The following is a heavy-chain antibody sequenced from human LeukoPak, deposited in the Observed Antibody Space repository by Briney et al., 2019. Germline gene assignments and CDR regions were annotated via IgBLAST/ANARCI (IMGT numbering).Heavy chain of an antibody. CDR1: GFTFNSFW. CDR3: ATVIEY. Sequence: GGSLRLSCAASGFTFNSFWMHWVRQVPGKGLVWVSGINNDGTATYYADSVKGRFTISRDNAKNTVYLQMNGLRAEDTTVYYCATVIEYWGQGTLVTVSS. D-gene: IGHD2-21*01. V-gene: IGHV3-74*01. CDR2: INNDGTAT. J-gene: IGHJ4*02.